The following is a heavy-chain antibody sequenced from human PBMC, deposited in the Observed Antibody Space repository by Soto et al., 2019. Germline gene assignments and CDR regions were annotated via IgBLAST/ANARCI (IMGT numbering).Heavy chain of an antibody. V-gene: IGHV3-15*01. Sequence: EVPLVESGGGLVKPGGSLRLSCAASGFTFSNAWMSWVRQAPGKGLEWVGRIKSKTDGGTTDYAAPVKGRFTISRVDSKYTLYLQMNSLKTEDTAVYYCTTAIAAEKNDYWGQGTMVTVSS. CDR2: IKSKTDGGTT. J-gene: IGHJ4*02. D-gene: IGHD6-13*01. CDR3: TTAIAAEKNDY. CDR1: GFTFSNAW.